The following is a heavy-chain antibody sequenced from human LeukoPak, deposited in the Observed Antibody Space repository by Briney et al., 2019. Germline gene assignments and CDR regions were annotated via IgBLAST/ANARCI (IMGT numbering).Heavy chain of an antibody. CDR1: GYSISSGYY. CDR2: IYYSGST. V-gene: IGHV4-61*01. Sequence: SETLSLTCTVSGYSISSGYYWGWIRQPPGKGLEWIGYIYYSGSTNYNPSLKSRVTISVDTSKNQFSLKLSSVTAADTAVYYCARAQPINIFGVVNPAGAFDNWGQGTMVP. CDR3: ARAQPINIFGVVNPAGAFDN. D-gene: IGHD3-3*02. J-gene: IGHJ3*02.